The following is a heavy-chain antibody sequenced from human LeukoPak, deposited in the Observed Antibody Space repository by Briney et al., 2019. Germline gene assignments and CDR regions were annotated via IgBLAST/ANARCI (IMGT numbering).Heavy chain of an antibody. CDR1: GGSISSYY. CDR3: ARHVGAAAGAGYYSYGMDV. V-gene: IGHV4-59*08. D-gene: IGHD6-13*01. Sequence: SETLSLTCTVSGGSISSYYWSWIRQPPGKGLEWIGYIYYSGSTNYNPSLKRRVTISVDTSKNQFSLKLSSVTAADTAVYYCARHVGAAAGAGYYSYGMDVWGQGTTVTVSS. CDR2: IYYSGST. J-gene: IGHJ6*02.